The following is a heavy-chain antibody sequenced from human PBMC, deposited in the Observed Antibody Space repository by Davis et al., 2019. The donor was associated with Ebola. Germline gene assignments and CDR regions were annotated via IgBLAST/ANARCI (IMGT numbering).Heavy chain of an antibody. CDR1: GFMFKNFW. CDR3: ARNPGGANGMDV. CDR2: INMDGSTT. D-gene: IGHD1-26*01. V-gene: IGHV3-74*01. Sequence: PGGSLRLSCAASGFMFKNFWMHWVRQAPGKGLVWVARINMDGSTTDSADSVKDRFTISRDNAKNTLYLQMNSLRVEDTAVYHCARNPGGANGMDVWGQGTTVTVSS. J-gene: IGHJ6*02.